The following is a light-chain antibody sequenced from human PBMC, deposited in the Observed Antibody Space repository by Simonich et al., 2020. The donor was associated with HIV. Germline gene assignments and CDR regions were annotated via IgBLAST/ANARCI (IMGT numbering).Light chain of an antibody. CDR2: WAS. V-gene: IGKV4-1*01. CDR1: QSVLYSSNNKNY. Sequence: DIVMTQSPDSLAVSLGERATINCESSQSVLYSSNNKNYLAWYQQKPGQPPNLLIYWASPRESGVPDRFSGSGSETDFTLTISSLQAEDVAVYYCQQYYITPHTFGQGTKVEIK. CDR3: QQYYITPHT. J-gene: IGKJ1*01.